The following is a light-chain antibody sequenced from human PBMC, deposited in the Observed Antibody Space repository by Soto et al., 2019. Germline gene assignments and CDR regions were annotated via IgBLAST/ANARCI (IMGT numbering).Light chain of an antibody. V-gene: IGLV2-11*01. J-gene: IGLJ2*01. CDR3: CSYAGSYTFVV. Sequence: QAVVTQPRSVSGSPGQSVTISCTGTSSDVGGYNYVSWYQQHPGKAPKLMIYDVSKRPSGVPDRFSGSKSGNTASLTISGLQAEDEADYYCCSYAGSYTFVVFGGGTKLTV. CDR1: SSDVGGYNY. CDR2: DVS.